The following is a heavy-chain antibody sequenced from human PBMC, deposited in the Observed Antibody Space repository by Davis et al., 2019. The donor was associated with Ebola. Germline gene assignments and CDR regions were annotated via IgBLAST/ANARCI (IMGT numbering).Heavy chain of an antibody. CDR1: LYTFTHYF. D-gene: IGHD3-16*01. Sequence: ASSVYVPRQPSLYTFTHYFIHWLRQAPGQGLQWMGRINPKNGGTDFAQQFQGRVTMTRDTSISSAYMELSRLTSDDTAVYYCALRPIAGHWGQGSLITVSS. J-gene: IGHJ4*02. CDR3: ALRPIAGH. CDR2: INPKNGGT. V-gene: IGHV1-2*06.